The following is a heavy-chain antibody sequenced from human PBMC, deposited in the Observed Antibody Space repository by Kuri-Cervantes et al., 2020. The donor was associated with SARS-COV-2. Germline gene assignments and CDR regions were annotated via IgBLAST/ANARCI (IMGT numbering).Heavy chain of an antibody. CDR3: AGGTSITIFGVVGWFDP. V-gene: IGHV4-59*02. D-gene: IGHD3-3*01. CDR1: GGSASSYF. CDR2: TYYSGST. Sequence: SETLSPTCTVPGGSASSYFWSWIRQHPGKGLEWIGYTYYSGSTYYNPSLKSRVTISVDTSKNQFSLKLSSVTAADTAVYYCAGGTSITIFGVVGWFDPWGQGTLVTVSS. J-gene: IGHJ5*02.